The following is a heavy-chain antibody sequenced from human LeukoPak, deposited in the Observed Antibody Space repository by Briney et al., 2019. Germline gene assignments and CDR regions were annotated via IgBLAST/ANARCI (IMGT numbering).Heavy chain of an antibody. J-gene: IGHJ4*02. V-gene: IGHV3-30*18. D-gene: IGHD1-26*01. CDR2: ISYDGSNK. Sequence: PGGSLRLSCAASGFAFSSYGMHWVRQAPGKGLEWVAVISYDGSNKYYADSVKGRFTISRDNSKHTLDLQMNSLRAEDTAVYYCTKFSGLTYSEDHWGQGTLVTVSS. CDR3: TKFSGLTYSEDH. CDR1: GFAFSSYG.